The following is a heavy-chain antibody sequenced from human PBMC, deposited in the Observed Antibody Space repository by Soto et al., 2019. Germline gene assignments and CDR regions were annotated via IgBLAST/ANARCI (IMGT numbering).Heavy chain of an antibody. CDR2: ISSSGSSI. V-gene: IGHV3-11*01. Sequence: GWSLRLSCAASGFTFSDDYMSWIRQAPGKGLEWVSYISSSGSSIYYADSVKVRFTMSRDNAKNSLYLQMHSLRAEDTAVYYCARTRGIVVVPFDYWGQGTLVTVSS. CDR3: ARTRGIVVVPFDY. CDR1: GFTFSDDY. J-gene: IGHJ4*02. D-gene: IGHD6-19*01.